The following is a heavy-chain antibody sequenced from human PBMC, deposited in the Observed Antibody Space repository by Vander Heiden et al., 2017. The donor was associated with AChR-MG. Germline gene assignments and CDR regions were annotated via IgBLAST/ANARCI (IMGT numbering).Heavy chain of an antibody. J-gene: IGHJ5*02. D-gene: IGHD6-13*01. CDR3: ARDFSQLELVWWLDL. Sequence: QVQLVQSGAEVKKPGASVKVSCKASGYTFTSHYMHGVRQAPGQGLEWMGVINPTGDSTNYAQKFQGRITMTRDTSTSTDYMELSNLRSEDTAIYYCARDFSQLELVWWLDLWGQGTLVTVSS. V-gene: IGHV1-46*01. CDR1: GYTFTSHY. CDR2: INPTGDST.